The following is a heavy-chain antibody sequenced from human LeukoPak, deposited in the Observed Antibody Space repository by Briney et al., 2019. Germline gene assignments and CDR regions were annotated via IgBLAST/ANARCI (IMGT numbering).Heavy chain of an antibody. J-gene: IGHJ3*02. D-gene: IGHD3-10*01. V-gene: IGHV3-33*01. CDR1: GFTFSSYG. CDR3: ASNYYGSGSYYADAFDI. Sequence: GGSLRLSCAASGFTFSSYGMHWVRQAPGKGLEWVAVIWYDGSNKYYADSVKGRFTISRGNSKNALYLQMNSLRAEDTAVYYCASNYYGSGSYYADAFDIWGQGTMVTVSS. CDR2: IWYDGSNK.